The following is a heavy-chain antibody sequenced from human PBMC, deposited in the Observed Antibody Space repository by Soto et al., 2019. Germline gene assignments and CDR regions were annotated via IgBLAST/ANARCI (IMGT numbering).Heavy chain of an antibody. V-gene: IGHV3-30*03. J-gene: IGHJ4*02. D-gene: IGHD1-1*01. CDR3: ARGNWNDARVAY. CDR1: GFTLSSHG. Sequence: QSGGSLRLSCAASGFTLSSHGIHWVRQAPGKGLEWVAVISYDGSKKYYADSVKGRFTISRDNSKNTLNLQMNSLRVEDTAVYYCARGNWNDARVAYWGQGTLVTVSS. CDR2: ISYDGSKK.